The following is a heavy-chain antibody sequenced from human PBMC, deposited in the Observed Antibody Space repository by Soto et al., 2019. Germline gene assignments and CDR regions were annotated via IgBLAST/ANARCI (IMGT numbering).Heavy chain of an antibody. V-gene: IGHV4-31*03. D-gene: IGHD3-3*01. CDR2: IYYSGST. CDR3: ARWSRGNWFDP. Sequence: SETLSLTCTVSGGSISSGGYYWSWIRQHPGKGLEWIGYIYYSGSTYYNPSLKSRVTISVDTSKNQFSLKLSSVTAADTAVYYCARWSRGNWFDPWGQGTLVTVSS. J-gene: IGHJ5*02. CDR1: GGSISSGGYY.